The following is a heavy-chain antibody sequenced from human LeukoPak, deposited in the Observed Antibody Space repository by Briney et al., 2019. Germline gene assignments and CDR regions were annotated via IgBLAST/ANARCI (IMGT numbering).Heavy chain of an antibody. V-gene: IGHV3-15*01. J-gene: IGHJ4*02. D-gene: IGHD1-1*01. CDR2: LKSKGGGETA. CDR3: SWELDVSFGRRLES. Sequence: GGSLRLSCATSGFNFNDAWMSWVRQAPGGGLEWVGRLKSKGGGETADYGAAVKGRFTISRDDSKSTLYLQMNSLKNEDTAVYFCSWELDVSFGRRLESWGQGTLVTVSS. CDR1: GFNFNDAW.